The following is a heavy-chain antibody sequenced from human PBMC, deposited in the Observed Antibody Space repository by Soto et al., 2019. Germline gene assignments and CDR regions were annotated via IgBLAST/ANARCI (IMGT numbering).Heavy chain of an antibody. CDR2: IIPSSATI. CDR1: GFTFNTYP. J-gene: IGHJ4*02. D-gene: IGHD4-17*01. CDR3: ARDLHYAYDY. V-gene: IGHV3-48*01. Sequence: GGSLRLSCAASGFTFNTYPMNWVRQAPGKGLEWISYIIPSSATIYYADSVRGRFTISRDNAKNSLYLQMDSLRAGDSAVYYCARDLHYAYDYWGQGTLVTVSS.